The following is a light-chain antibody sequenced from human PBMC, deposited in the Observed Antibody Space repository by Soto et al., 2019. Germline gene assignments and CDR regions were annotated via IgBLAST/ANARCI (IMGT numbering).Light chain of an antibody. CDR2: DAS. J-gene: IGKJ4*01. CDR1: QSVSSN. V-gene: IGKV3-11*01. CDR3: QQRSDWPLT. Sequence: EVVLTQSPVTLSLSPGEGATLSCRASQSVSSNLAWYQQKPGQAPRLLIYDASKRATGIPARFSGRGSGTDFTLTISSLEPEDFAVYYCQQRSDWPLTFGGGTKVDIK.